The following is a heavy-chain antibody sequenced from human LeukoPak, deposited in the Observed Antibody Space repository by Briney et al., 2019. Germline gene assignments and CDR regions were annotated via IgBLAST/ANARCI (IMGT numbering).Heavy chain of an antibody. D-gene: IGHD5-18*01. CDR3: AKNSGYSYGSYFDY. CDR2: IRYDGSNK. CDR1: GFTFSSDG. J-gene: IGHJ4*02. V-gene: IGHV3-30*02. Sequence: PGGSLRLSCAASGFTFSSDGMHWVRQGPGKGLEWVAFIRYDGSNKYYADSVKGRFTISRDNSKNTLYLQMNSLRAEDTAVYYCAKNSGYSYGSYFDYWGQGTLVTVSS.